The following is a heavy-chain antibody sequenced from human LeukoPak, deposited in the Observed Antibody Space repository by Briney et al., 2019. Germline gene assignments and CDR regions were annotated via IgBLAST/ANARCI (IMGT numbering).Heavy chain of an antibody. D-gene: IGHD3-16*01. CDR1: GFTFNNYW. CDR2: INSDGSGT. V-gene: IGHV3-74*01. Sequence: AGSLRLSCGASGFTFNNYWMHWVRQAPGMGLVWVSRINSDGSGTTYADSVKGRVTISRDNAKNTLYLQMNSLRAEDAAAYYCARGKDGVWAFDIWGQGTTVTVSS. CDR3: ARGKDGVWAFDI. J-gene: IGHJ3*02.